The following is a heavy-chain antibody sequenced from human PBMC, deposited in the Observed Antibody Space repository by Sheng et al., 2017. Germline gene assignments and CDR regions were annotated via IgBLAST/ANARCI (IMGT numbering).Heavy chain of an antibody. CDR1: GGSFSGYY. CDR2: INHSGST. D-gene: IGHD6-13*01. Sequence: QVQLQQWGAGLLKPSETLSLTCAVYGGSFSGYYWSWIRQPPGKGLEWIGEINHSGSTNYNPSLKSRVTISVDTSKNQFSLKLSSVTAADTAVYYCARGLVRGLSSSSVYYYYYGMDVWGQGTTVTVSS. CDR3: ARGLVRGLSSSSVYYYYYGMDV. J-gene: IGHJ6*02. V-gene: IGHV4-34*01.